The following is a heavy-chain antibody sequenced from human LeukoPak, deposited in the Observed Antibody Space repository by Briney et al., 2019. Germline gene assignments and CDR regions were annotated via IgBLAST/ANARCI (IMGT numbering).Heavy chain of an antibody. CDR1: GGSISSYY. CDR3: ARGLRWLQSLFDY. CDR2: IYYSGST. J-gene: IGHJ4*02. Sequence: PSETLSLTCTVSGGSISSYYWSWIRQPPGKGLEWIGYIYYSGSTNYNPSLKSRVTISVDTSKNQFSLKLSSVTAADTAVYCCARGLRWLQSLFDYWGQGTLVTVSS. V-gene: IGHV4-59*01. D-gene: IGHD5-24*01.